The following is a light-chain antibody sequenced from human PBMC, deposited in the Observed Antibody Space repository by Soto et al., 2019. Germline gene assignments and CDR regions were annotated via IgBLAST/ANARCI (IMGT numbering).Light chain of an antibody. V-gene: IGLV2-8*01. CDR3: SSYGGSDNLI. Sequence: QSALTQPPSASGSPGQSVTISCSGTSSDVGGYNYVSWYQQHPGKAPKLMIYEVSKRPSGVPARFAGSKSGNTASLTVSGLQAEDEADYYSSSYGGSDNLIFGGGTKLTVL. CDR2: EVS. J-gene: IGLJ2*01. CDR1: SSDVGGYNY.